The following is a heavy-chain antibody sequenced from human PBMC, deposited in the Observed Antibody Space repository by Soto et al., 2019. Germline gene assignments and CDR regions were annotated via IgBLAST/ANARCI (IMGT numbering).Heavy chain of an antibody. CDR3: AREFADCTNGVCYYYYGMDV. CDR2: IGTAGDT. Sequence: GGSLRLSCAASGFTFSSYDMHWVRQATGKGLEWVSAIGTAGDTYYPGSVKGRFTISRENAKNSLYLQMNSLRAGDTAVYYCAREFADCTNGVCYYYYGMDVWGQGTTVTVSS. CDR1: GFTFSSYD. V-gene: IGHV3-13*01. D-gene: IGHD2-8*01. J-gene: IGHJ6*02.